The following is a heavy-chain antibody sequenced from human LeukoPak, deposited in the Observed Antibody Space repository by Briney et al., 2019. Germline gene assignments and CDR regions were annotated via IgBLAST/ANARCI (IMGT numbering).Heavy chain of an antibody. Sequence: GESLKISCKGSGYNFASSWIAWVRQVPGKGLEWMGIIYPGDSDTRYSPSFQGQITMSVDKAISTAYLEWSSLKASDTAIYYCAKASSDTLTGYYFDHWGRGTLVTVSS. D-gene: IGHD3-9*01. CDR1: GYNFASSW. V-gene: IGHV5-51*01. J-gene: IGHJ4*02. CDR2: IYPGDSDT. CDR3: AKASSDTLTGYYFDH.